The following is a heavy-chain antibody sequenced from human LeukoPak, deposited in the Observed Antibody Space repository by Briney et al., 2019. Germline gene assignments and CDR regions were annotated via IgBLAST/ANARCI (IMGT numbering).Heavy chain of an antibody. J-gene: IGHJ4*02. V-gene: IGHV4-39*01. CDR1: GGSISSSNYY. D-gene: IGHD1-26*01. CDR3: ARLNGNSYRFDY. CDR2: IYYSGST. Sequence: SETLSLTCTVSGGSISSSNYYWGWIRQPPGKGLEWIGTIYYSGSTYYNPSLKSRVTISVDTSRNQFSLKLSSVTAADTAVYYCARLNGNSYRFDYWGQGILVTVSS.